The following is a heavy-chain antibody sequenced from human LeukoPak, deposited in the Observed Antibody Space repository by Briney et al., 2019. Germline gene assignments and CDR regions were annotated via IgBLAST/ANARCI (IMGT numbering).Heavy chain of an antibody. CDR1: GFTFSSNY. J-gene: IGHJ4*02. CDR2: IYSGGST. Sequence: GGSLRLSCAASGFTFSSNYMSWVRQAPGKGLEWVSVIYSGGSTYYADSVKGRFTISRDNSKNTLYLQMNSLRAEDTAVYYCARRRKAQKWEPIDYWGQGTLVTVSS. CDR3: ARRRKAQKWEPIDY. V-gene: IGHV3-66*01. D-gene: IGHD1-26*01.